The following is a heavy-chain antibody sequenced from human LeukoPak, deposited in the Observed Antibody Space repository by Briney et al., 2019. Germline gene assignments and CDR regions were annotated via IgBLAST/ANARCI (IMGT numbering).Heavy chain of an antibody. D-gene: IGHD1-14*01. J-gene: IGHJ5*02. Sequence: SETLSLTCAVYGGSFSGYYWSWIRHPPRKGLEWIGEINHSGSTTYNPSLKSQVSISIDTSKNQFSLKLRSVTAADTAVYYCARLXXPXRINWFDPWGQGTLVT. CDR2: INHSGST. CDR1: GGSFSGYY. CDR3: ARLXXPXRINWFDP. V-gene: IGHV4-34*01.